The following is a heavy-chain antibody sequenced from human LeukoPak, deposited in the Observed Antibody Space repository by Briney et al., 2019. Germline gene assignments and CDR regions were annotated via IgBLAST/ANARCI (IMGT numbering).Heavy chain of an antibody. CDR2: ISPSGGST. CDR1: GYTFTSNY. J-gene: IGHJ4*02. V-gene: IGHV1-46*01. D-gene: IGHD6-19*01. CDR3: ARTYSSGWYADY. Sequence: ASVKVSCKAFGYTFTSNYMHWVRQAPGQGPEWMGVISPSGGSTTYAQKFQGRVTMTTDTSTSTAYMELRSLRSDDTAVYYCARTYSSGWYADYWGQGTLVTVSS.